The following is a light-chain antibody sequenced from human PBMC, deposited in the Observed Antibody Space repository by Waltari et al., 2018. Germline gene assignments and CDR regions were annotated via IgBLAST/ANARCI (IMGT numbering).Light chain of an antibody. CDR2: KAN. CDR1: SGSLSRTSY. J-gene: IGLJ3*02. Sequence: QTVVTPEPSLSVSPGGIVPPTFALSSGSLSRTSYASWYQQSPGQTPRTLVYKANIRSSGVPDRFSGSVLGNKAVLIITGAQAEDESTYYCLLYMGSGIWVFGGGTKLTVL. V-gene: IGLV8-61*01. CDR3: LLYMGSGIWV.